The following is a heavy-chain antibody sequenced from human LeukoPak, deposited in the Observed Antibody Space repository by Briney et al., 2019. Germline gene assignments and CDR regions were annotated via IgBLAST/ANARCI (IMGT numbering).Heavy chain of an antibody. V-gene: IGHV4-31*03. CDR1: GGSISSGGYY. J-gene: IGHJ4*02. D-gene: IGHD3-10*01. Sequence: SETLSLTCTVSGGSISSGGYYWSWIRQHPGKGLEWIGYIYYSGSAYYNPSLKSRVTISVDTSENQFSLKLSSVAAADTAVYYCARVNYGSATKEDYWGQGTLVTVSS. CDR3: ARVNYGSATKEDY. CDR2: IYYSGSA.